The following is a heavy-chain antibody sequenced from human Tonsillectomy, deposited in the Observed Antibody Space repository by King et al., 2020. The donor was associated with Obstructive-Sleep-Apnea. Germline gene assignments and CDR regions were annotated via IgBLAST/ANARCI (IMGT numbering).Heavy chain of an antibody. V-gene: IGHV3-7*01. CDR3: ARAWNYAMDV. J-gene: IGHJ6*02. Sequence: QLVQSGGGLVQPGGSLRLSCAASGFTFSSYWMRWVRQAPGKGLEWVANIKQDGSEKNYVDSVKGRCTITRDNAKNSLFLQMHSLRVDDTAVYYCARAWNYAMDVWGQGTTVTVSS. CDR2: IKQDGSEK. CDR1: GFTFSSYW. D-gene: IGHD3-3*01.